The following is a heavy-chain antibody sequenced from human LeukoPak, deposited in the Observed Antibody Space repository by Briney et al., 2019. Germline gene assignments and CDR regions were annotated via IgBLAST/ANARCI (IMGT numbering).Heavy chain of an antibody. J-gene: IGHJ5*02. CDR3: ARSRPCSRTSCPLWREAVFLGRFDP. V-gene: IGHV1-8*01. D-gene: IGHD2-2*01. CDR2: MNPNSGNT. CDR1: GYTFTSYD. Sequence: ASVKVSCKASGYTFTSYDINRVRQATGQGLEWMGWMNPNSGNTGYAQKFQGRVTMTRNTSISTAYMELSSLRSEDTAVYYCARSRPCSRTSCPLWREAVFLGRFDPWGQGTLVTVSS.